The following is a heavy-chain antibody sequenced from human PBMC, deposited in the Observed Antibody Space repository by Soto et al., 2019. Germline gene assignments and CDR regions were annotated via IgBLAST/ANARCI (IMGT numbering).Heavy chain of an antibody. V-gene: IGHV3-48*03. D-gene: IGHD6-13*01. CDR2: ISSSGSTI. CDR3: ARDPRYSSSWSGDY. CDR1: GFTFSSYE. J-gene: IGHJ4*02. Sequence: EVQLVESGGGLVQPGGSLRLSYAASGFTFSSYEMNWVRQAPGKGLEWVSYISSSGSTIYYADSVKGRFTISRDNAKNSLYLQMNSLRAEDTAVYYCARDPRYSSSWSGDYWGQGTLVTVSS.